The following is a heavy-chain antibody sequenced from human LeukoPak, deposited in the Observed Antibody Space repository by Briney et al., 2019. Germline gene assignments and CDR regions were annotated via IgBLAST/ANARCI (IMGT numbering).Heavy chain of an antibody. V-gene: IGHV3-23*01. CDR1: GFTFSSYA. J-gene: IGHJ4*02. D-gene: IGHD3-22*01. CDR3: ARTYYYDSSGYYYDPYYFDY. Sequence: GGSLRLSCAASGFTFSSYAMSWVRQAPGKGLEWVSAISGSGGSTYYADSVKGRFTISRDDAKNSLYLQMNSLRDEDTAVYYCARTYYYDSSGYYYDPYYFDYWGQGTLVTVSS. CDR2: ISGSGGST.